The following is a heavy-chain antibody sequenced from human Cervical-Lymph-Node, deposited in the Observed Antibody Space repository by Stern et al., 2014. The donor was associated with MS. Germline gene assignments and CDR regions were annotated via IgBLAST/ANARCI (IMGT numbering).Heavy chain of an antibody. Sequence: QLVQSGAEVKKPGSSVKVSCKASGGTFSSYAISWVRQAPGQGLERMGGIIPIFGTANYAQKFQGRVTITADESTSTSYRELSSLRSEDRAVYYCARGGYYYDSSGYYYVFDYGGQGPLVTVSS. V-gene: IGHV1-69*01. CDR3: ARGGYYYDSSGYYYVFDY. CDR1: GGTFSSYA. J-gene: IGHJ4*02. D-gene: IGHD3-22*01. CDR2: IIPIFGTA.